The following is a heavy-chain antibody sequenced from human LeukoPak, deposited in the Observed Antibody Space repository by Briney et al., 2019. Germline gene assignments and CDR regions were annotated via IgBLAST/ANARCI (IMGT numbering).Heavy chain of an antibody. CDR2: ISAYNGNT. Sequence: GASVKVSCKASGYTFTSYGISWVRQAPGQGLEWMGWISAYNGNTNYAQKLQGRVTMTTDTSTSTAYMELRSLRSDDTAVNYCARDINGGDINAFDIWGQGTMVTVSS. CDR3: ARDINGGDINAFDI. CDR1: GYTFTSYG. V-gene: IGHV1-18*01. J-gene: IGHJ3*02. D-gene: IGHD5-12*01.